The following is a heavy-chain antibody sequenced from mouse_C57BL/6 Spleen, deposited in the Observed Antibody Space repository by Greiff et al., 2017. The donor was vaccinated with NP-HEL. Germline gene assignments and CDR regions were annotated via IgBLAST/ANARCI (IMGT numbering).Heavy chain of an antibody. CDR1: GYTFTSYW. J-gene: IGHJ2*01. D-gene: IGHD1-1*02. V-gene: IGHV1-52*01. CDR3: AREGEGWYFDD. CDR2: IDPSDSET. Sequence: VQLQQPGAELVRPGSSVKLSCKASGYTFTSYWMHWVKQRPIQGLEWIGNIDPSDSETHYNQKFKDKATLTVDKSSSTAYMQLSSLTSEDSAVYYCAREGEGWYFDDWGQGTTLTVSS.